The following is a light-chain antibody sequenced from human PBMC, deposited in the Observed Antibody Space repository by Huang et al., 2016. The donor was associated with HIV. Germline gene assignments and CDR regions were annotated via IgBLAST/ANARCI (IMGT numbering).Light chain of an antibody. CDR1: QSVSSS. CDR3: QQYNNWPRT. Sequence: ERVMTQSPDTLSVSPGERATLYCRASQSVSSSLAWYQQKPGRAPRLPVYGASTRVIDIPARCSGSGSGTEFTLTISSLQSEDSAVYYCQQYNNWPRTFGQGTKLEIK. J-gene: IGKJ2*01. V-gene: IGKV3-15*01. CDR2: GAS.